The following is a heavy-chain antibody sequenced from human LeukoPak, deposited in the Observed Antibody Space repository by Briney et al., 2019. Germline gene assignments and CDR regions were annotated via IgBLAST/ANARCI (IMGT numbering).Heavy chain of an antibody. Sequence: GGSLRLSCAASGFTFSNAWMSWVRQAPGKGLEWVGRIKSKTDGGTTDYAARVKGRFTISRDDSKNTLYLQMNSLKTEDTAVYYCTADDYGGNFDYWGQGTLVTVSS. CDR1: GFTFSNAW. CDR3: TADDYGGNFDY. V-gene: IGHV3-15*01. D-gene: IGHD4-23*01. CDR2: IKSKTDGGTT. J-gene: IGHJ4*02.